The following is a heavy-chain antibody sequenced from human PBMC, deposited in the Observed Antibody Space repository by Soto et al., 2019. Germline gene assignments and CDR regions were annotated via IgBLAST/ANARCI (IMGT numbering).Heavy chain of an antibody. V-gene: IGHV3-66*01. Sequence: GGSLRLSCAASGFTVSTNYMSWVRQAPGKGLDWVSVIYSGGTTYYADSVKGRFTISRDNSKNTLYLQMNSLRAEDTAVYYCASGGSSLNFDSWGQGTLVTVSS. J-gene: IGHJ4*02. D-gene: IGHD6-6*01. CDR1: GFTVSTNY. CDR2: IYSGGTT. CDR3: ASGGSSLNFDS.